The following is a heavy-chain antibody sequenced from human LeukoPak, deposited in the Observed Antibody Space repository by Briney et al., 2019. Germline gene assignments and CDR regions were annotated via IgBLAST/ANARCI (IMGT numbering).Heavy chain of an antibody. J-gene: IGHJ5*02. CDR2: ISGSGGST. CDR1: GFTFSSYG. D-gene: IGHD5-18*01. V-gene: IGHV3-23*01. CDR3: AKRSGGYSYGSSRWFDP. Sequence: PGGSLRLSCAASGFTFSSYGMHWVRQAPGKGLEWVSAISGSGGSTYYADSVKGRFTISRDNSKNTLYLQMNSLRAEDTAVYYCAKRSGGYSYGSSRWFDPWGQGTLVTVSS.